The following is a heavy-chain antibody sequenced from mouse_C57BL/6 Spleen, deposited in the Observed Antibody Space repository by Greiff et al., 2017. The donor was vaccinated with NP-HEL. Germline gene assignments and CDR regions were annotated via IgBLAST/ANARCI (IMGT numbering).Heavy chain of an antibody. CDR1: GYAFSSYW. J-gene: IGHJ2*01. CDR2: IYPGDGDA. V-gene: IGHV1-80*01. D-gene: IGHD2-1*01. CDR3: ARWNGNFYFDY. Sequence: VKLMESGAELVKPGASVKISCKASGYAFSSYWMNWVKQRPGKGLEWIGQIYPGDGDANYNGKFKGKATLTADKSSSTAYMQLSSLTSEDSAVYFCARWNGNFYFDYWGQGTTLTVSS.